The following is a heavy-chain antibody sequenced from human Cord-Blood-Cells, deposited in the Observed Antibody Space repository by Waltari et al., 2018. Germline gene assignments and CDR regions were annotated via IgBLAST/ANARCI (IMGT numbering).Heavy chain of an antibody. CDR1: GFTFTSPA. D-gene: IGHD5-12*01. J-gene: IGHJ4*02. Sequence: QMQLVQSGPEVKKPGTSVKVSCKASGFTFTSPAVQWVRQARGQRLEWIGWIVVGSGNTNYAQKFQERVTITRDMSTSTAYMELSSLRSEDTAVYYCAAVRRDGYNYYFDYWGQGTLVTVSS. V-gene: IGHV1-58*01. CDR3: AAVRRDGYNYYFDY. CDR2: IVVGSGNT.